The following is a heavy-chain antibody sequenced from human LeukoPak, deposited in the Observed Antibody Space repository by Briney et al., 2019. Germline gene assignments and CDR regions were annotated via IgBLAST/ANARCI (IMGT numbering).Heavy chain of an antibody. CDR2: ISNTGGTI. Sequence: GGSLRLSCVGSGFSFSDYYMNWIRQAPGKGLEWISYISNTGGTIIYADSVRGRFTISRDNAENALYLQMSSLRVEDTAVYYCARPANSWNFGYGLDVWGQGTTVAVSS. D-gene: IGHD1-7*01. J-gene: IGHJ6*02. CDR3: ARPANSWNFGYGLDV. V-gene: IGHV3-11*01. CDR1: GFSFSDYY.